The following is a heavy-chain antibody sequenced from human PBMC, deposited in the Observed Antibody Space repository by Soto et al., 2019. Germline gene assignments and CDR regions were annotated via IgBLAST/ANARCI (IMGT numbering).Heavy chain of an antibody. CDR2: IYWDDDK. J-gene: IGHJ4*02. CDR1: GFSLSTSGVG. Sequence: SGPYAGEPTQTLTLTCTFSGFSLSTSGVGVGWIRQPPGKALEWLALIYWDDDKRYSPSLKSRLTITKDTSKNQVVLTVTNMDPVDTATYYCAHRQVGSGFDYWGQGTLVTVSS. D-gene: IGHD6-19*01. V-gene: IGHV2-5*02. CDR3: AHRQVGSGFDY.